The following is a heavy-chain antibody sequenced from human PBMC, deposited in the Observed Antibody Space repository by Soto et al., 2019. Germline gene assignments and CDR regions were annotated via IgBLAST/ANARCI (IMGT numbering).Heavy chain of an antibody. CDR2: IYPGDSDT. Sequence: GESLKISCKGSGYSFTSYWIGWVRQMPGKGLEWMGIIYPGDSDTRYSPSFQGQVTISADKSISTAYLQWSSLKASDTAMYYCARHYCSSTSCYPVYYYYYGMDVWGHGTTVTTSS. V-gene: IGHV5-51*01. D-gene: IGHD2-2*01. CDR3: ARHYCSSTSCYPVYYYYYGMDV. J-gene: IGHJ6*02. CDR1: GYSFTSYW.